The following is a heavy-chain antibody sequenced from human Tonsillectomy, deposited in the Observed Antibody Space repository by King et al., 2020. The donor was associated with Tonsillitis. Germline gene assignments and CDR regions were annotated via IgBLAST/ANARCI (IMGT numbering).Heavy chain of an antibody. J-gene: IGHJ4*02. CDR2: IYYSGST. CDR3: ARRWIVGATGFDY. V-gene: IGHV4-39*07. CDR1: GGSISSSCYY. Sequence: QLQESGPGLVKPSETLSLTCTVSGGSISSSCYYWGWIRQPPGKGLEWIANIYYSGSTYYNPSLKSRVIISVDTSRNQFSLKLSSVTAADTAVYYCARRWIVGATGFDYWGQGTLVTVSS. D-gene: IGHD1-26*01.